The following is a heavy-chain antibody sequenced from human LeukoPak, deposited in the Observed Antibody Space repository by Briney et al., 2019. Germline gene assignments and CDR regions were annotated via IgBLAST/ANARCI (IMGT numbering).Heavy chain of an antibody. CDR1: GGSISSGDYY. V-gene: IGHV4-30-4*08. CDR3: AREDYDFWSGYSTFDY. CDR2: IYYSGST. J-gene: IGHJ4*02. Sequence: SETLSLTCTVSGGSISSGDYYWSWIRQPPGKGLEWIGYIYYSGSTYYNPSLKSRVTISVDTSKNQFSLKLSSVTAADTAVYYCAREDYDFWSGYSTFDYWGQGTLVTVSS. D-gene: IGHD3-3*01.